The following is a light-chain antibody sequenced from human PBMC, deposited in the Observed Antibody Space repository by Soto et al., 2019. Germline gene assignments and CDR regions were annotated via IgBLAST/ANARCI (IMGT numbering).Light chain of an antibody. V-gene: IGKV3-20*01. CDR1: QSVDSF. CDR2: GAS. J-gene: IGKJ1*01. Sequence: EIVLTQSPATLSLSPGERATLSCRASQSVDSFLAWYQQKPGQAPRLLIYGASSRATGIPDRFSGSGSGTDFTLTISRLEPEDFAVYYCQQYGSSPSWTFGQGTKVDIK. CDR3: QQYGSSPSWT.